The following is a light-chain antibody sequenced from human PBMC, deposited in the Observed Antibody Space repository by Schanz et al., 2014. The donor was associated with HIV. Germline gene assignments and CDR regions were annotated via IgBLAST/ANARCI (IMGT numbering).Light chain of an antibody. V-gene: IGLV2-14*03. CDR1: NSDIGDYNY. CDR3: ISYTSDTVV. J-gene: IGLJ2*01. Sequence: QSALTQPASVSGSPGQSITISCTGTNSDIGDYNYVSWYQQHPGKAPKLMIYDVSHRPLGVSNRFSGSKSGNTASLTISGLRAEDDADYYCISYTSDTVVVGGGTKVTVL. CDR2: DVS.